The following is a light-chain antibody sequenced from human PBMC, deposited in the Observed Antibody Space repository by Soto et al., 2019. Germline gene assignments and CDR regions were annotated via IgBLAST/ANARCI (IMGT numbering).Light chain of an antibody. V-gene: IGLV2-23*02. Sequence: QSVLTQPASVSGSPGQSITISCTGTSSDVGSYNNLVSWYQQHPGKAPKAMIYEVNKRPSGVSNRFSGSKSGNTASLTISGLQAEDEADYYCCSYTHGNTFFGSGTKSPS. CDR1: SSDVGSYNNL. CDR2: EVN. CDR3: CSYTHGNTF. J-gene: IGLJ1*01.